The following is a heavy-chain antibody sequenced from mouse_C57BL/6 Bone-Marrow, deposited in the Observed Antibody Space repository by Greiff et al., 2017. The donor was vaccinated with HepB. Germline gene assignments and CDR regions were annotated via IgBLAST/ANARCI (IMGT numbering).Heavy chain of an antibody. Sequence: VQLQQSGPGLVQPSQSLSITCTVSGFSLTSYGVHWVRQSPGKGLEWLGVIWRGGSTDYNAAFMSRLSITKDNSKSQVFFKMNSLQADDTAIYYCAKGDGSSYNWYFDVWGTGTTVTVSS. D-gene: IGHD1-1*01. CDR2: IWRGGST. CDR1: GFSLTSYG. CDR3: AKGDGSSYNWYFDV. J-gene: IGHJ1*03. V-gene: IGHV2-5*01.